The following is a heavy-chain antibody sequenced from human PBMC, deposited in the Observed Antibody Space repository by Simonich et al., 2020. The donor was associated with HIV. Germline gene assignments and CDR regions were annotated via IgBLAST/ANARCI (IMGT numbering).Heavy chain of an antibody. CDR3: ARLTAGGLGEYFQH. V-gene: IGHV4-34*01. J-gene: IGHJ1*01. CDR1: GGSFSGYY. CDR2: INHSGST. Sequence: QVQLQQWGAGLLKPSETLSLTCAVYGGSFSGYYWSWIRQPPGKGLEWIGEINHSGSTNYNPCLKSRVTISVDTSKNQFSLKLSSVTAADTAVYYCARLTAGGLGEYFQHWGQGTLVTVSS. D-gene: IGHD6-13*01.